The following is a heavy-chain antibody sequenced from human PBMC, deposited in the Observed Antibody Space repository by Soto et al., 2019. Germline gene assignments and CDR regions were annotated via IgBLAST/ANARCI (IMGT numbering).Heavy chain of an antibody. Sequence: GPTLVNPTQTLTLTCTFSGFSLSTSGVGVGWIRQPPGKALEWLALIYWNDDKRYSPSLKSRLTITKDTSKNQVVLTMTNMDPVDTATYYCAHTPHIAVVFDYWGQGTLVTSPQ. CDR1: GFSLSTSGVG. CDR3: AHTPHIAVVFDY. J-gene: IGHJ4*02. CDR2: IYWNDDK. D-gene: IGHD6-19*01. V-gene: IGHV2-5*01.